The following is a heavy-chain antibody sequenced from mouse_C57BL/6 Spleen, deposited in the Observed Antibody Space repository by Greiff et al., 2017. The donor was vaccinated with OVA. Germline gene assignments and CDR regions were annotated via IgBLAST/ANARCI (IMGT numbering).Heavy chain of an antibody. Sequence: QVQLQQPGAELVKPGASVKMSCKASGYTFTSYWITWVKQRPGQGLEWIGDIYPGSGSTNYNEKFKSQATLTVDTSSSTAYMELSSLTSEDSAVYYCAYYYGDYYAMDYWGQGTSVTVSS. CDR2: IYPGSGST. D-gene: IGHD1-1*01. J-gene: IGHJ4*01. CDR3: AYYYGDYYAMDY. CDR1: GYTFTSYW. V-gene: IGHV1-55*01.